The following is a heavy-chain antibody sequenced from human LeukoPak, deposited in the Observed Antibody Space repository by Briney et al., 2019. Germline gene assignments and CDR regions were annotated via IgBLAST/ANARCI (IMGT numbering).Heavy chain of an antibody. CDR2: ISHDLTYQ. J-gene: IGHJ4*02. D-gene: IGHD3-3*02. CDR1: GFTFSSYA. V-gene: IGHV3-30*04. Sequence: GGSLRLSCAASGFTFSSYAMHWVRQAPGKGLEWVAVISHDLTYQAYADSVKGRFTISRDDSKNTLYVQMNSLRTEDTAFYYCARDVSNYFDYWGLGTLVTVSS. CDR3: ARDVSNYFDY.